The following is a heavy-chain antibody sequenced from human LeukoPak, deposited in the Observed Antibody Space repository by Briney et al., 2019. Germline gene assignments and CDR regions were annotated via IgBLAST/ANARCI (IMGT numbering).Heavy chain of an antibody. Sequence: ASVKVSCKASGYTFTSYDINWVRQATGQGLEWMGWMNPNSGNTGYAQKFQGRVTMTRNTSIRTAYMELSSLRSEDTAVYYCARGYHRYYYGSGRWYNWFVPWGQGTLVTVSS. D-gene: IGHD3-10*01. CDR1: GYTFTSYD. CDR2: MNPNSGNT. V-gene: IGHV1-8*01. J-gene: IGHJ5*02. CDR3: ARGYHRYYYGSGRWYNWFVP.